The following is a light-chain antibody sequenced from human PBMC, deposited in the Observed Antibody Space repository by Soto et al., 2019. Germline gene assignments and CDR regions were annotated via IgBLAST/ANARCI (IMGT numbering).Light chain of an antibody. CDR1: RDISSS. J-gene: IGKJ2*01. CDR2: AAS. Sequence: DVQMTQSPSSLYASVGDRVTITCRASRDISSSLAWYQQKPGKVPKLLIYAASTLHAGVQSRFSGSGSGTFFTLTINSLQPEDVATYYCQKYNSAPHTFGRGTRLEIK. V-gene: IGKV1-27*01. CDR3: QKYNSAPHT.